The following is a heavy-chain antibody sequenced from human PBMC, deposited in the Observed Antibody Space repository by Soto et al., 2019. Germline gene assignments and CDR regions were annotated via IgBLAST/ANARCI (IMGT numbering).Heavy chain of an antibody. D-gene: IGHD3-10*01. V-gene: IGHV3-30*04. Sequence: VRLVESGGGVVQPGRSLRLSCAASGFTFSSYAMHWVRQAPGKGLEWVAVISYDGRNKYYADSVKGRFHISRANSKNTLYLQMNSLRAEDTAVYYCARDISGHPLRVDYWGQGSLVTVSS. J-gene: IGHJ4*02. CDR2: ISYDGRNK. CDR1: GFTFSSYA. CDR3: ARDISGHPLRVDY.